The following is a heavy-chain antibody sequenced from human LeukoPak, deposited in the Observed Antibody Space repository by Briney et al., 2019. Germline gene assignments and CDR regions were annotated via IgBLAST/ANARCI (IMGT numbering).Heavy chain of an antibody. CDR2: IYYSGST. CDR3: AREGVTTPWFDP. Sequence: SETLSLTCTVSGGSISSYYWSWIRQPPGKGLEWIGYIYYSGSTNYNPSLKSRVTISVDTSKNQFSLKLSSVTAADTAVYYCAREGVTTPWFDPWGQGTLVTVSP. D-gene: IGHD4-17*01. CDR1: GGSISSYY. J-gene: IGHJ5*02. V-gene: IGHV4-59*01.